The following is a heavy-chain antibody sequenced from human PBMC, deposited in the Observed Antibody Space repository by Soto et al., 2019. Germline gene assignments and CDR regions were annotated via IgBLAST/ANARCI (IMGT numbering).Heavy chain of an antibody. CDR1: GYTFTSYG. CDR3: ARDLPTMDV. J-gene: IGHJ6*02. V-gene: IGHV1-18*01. Sequence: QVQLVQSGAEVKKPGASVKVSCKASGYTFTSYGISWVRQAPGQGLEWMGCIRAYNGNTNYSQKLQGRVSMTTDTSTRTAYMELRSLTSDDTAVYYCARDLPTMDVWGQGTTVTVSS. CDR2: IRAYNGNT.